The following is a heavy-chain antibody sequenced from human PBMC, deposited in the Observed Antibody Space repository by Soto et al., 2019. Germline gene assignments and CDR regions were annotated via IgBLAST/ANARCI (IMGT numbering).Heavy chain of an antibody. CDR2: MHHSGSR. Sequence: QVQLQESGPGLVKPSGTLSLTCSVSGDSISRDKWWSWVRQPPGKGLEWIGEMHHSGSRHYKPSLRGRATITADKSRTPFSLHFTSVTAADTALYFCARHGNLTLGFTHFDFWGQGILVTVSS. CDR3: ARHGNLTLGFTHFDF. V-gene: IGHV4-4*02. D-gene: IGHD2-2*03. CDR1: GDSISRDKW. J-gene: IGHJ4*02.